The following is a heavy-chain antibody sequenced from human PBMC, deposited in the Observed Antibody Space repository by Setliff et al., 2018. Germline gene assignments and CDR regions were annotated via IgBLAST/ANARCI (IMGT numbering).Heavy chain of an antibody. CDR2: IYYSGST. J-gene: IGHJ3*02. CDR3: AKYYYGSGSYHNDAFHI. Sequence: SETLSLTCTVSGGSISSSSYYWGWIRQPPGKGLEWIGSIYYSGSTYYNPSLKSRVTISVARSKNQFSLKLSSVTAADTAIYYCAKYYYGSGSYHNDAFHIWGQGTMVTVSS. CDR1: GGSISSSSYY. V-gene: IGHV4-39*07. D-gene: IGHD3-10*01.